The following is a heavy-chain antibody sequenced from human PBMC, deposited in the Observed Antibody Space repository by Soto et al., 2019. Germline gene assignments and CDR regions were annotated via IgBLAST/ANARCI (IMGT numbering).Heavy chain of an antibody. CDR1: GFTFSSYA. CDR3: AKGDIFGELWSSDP. V-gene: IGHV3-23*01. D-gene: IGHD3-10*02. CDR2: ISGSGGST. J-gene: IGHJ5*02. Sequence: EVQLLESGGGLVQPGGSLRLSCAASGFTFSSYAMSWVRQAPGKGLEWVSAISGSGGSTYYADSVKGRFTISRDNSKNTLDLQMNSLRAEDTAVYYCAKGDIFGELWSSDPWVQGTLVTVSS.